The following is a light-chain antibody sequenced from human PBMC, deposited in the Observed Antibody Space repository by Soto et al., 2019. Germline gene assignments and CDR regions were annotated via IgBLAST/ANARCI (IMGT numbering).Light chain of an antibody. CDR2: AAS. V-gene: IGKV1-9*01. J-gene: IGKJ2*01. CDR1: QDISGY. CDR3: QHLAGT. Sequence: QLTQSPSSLSASIGDRVTITCRASQDISGYLAWYQQQPGKATKLLLYAASTLHSGVPTRFSGSGSGTEFILTIGRLQPEDFATYYCQHLAGTFGQGTKLE.